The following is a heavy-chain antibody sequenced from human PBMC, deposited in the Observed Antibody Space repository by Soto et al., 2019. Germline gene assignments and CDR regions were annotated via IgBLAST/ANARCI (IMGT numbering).Heavy chain of an antibody. V-gene: IGHV3-74*01. CDR1: VFTFTNYW. CDR2: INSDGSST. D-gene: IGHD2-2*01. CDR3: ARTQYLQADVFDV. Sequence: RWYLRLSCAASVFTFTNYWMQWVRQAPGKGLVWVSRINSDGSSTSHADSVKGRFTISRDNAKNTLYLQMSSLRAEDTAVYYCARTQYLQADVFDVWGRGTGVTVSS. J-gene: IGHJ6*02.